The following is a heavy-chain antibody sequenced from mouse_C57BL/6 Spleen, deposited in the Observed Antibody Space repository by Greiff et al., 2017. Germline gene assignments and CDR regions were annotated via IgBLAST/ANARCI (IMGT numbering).Heavy chain of an antibody. V-gene: IGHV1-82*01. CDR3: ARYYYGSSYRYWYFEV. J-gene: IGHJ1*03. Sequence: QVQLQQSGPELVKPGASVKISCKASGYAFSSSWMNWVKQRPGKGLEWIGRIYPGDGDTNYTGKFKGKATLTADKSSSTAYMQLSSLTSEDAAVYFCARYYYGSSYRYWYFEVWGTGTTVTVSS. D-gene: IGHD1-1*01. CDR1: GYAFSSSW. CDR2: IYPGDGDT.